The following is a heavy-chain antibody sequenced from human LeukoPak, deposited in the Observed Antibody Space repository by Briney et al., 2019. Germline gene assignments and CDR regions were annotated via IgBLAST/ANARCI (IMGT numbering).Heavy chain of an antibody. CDR3: ARHVRGDSITGTNGFDY. V-gene: IGHV4-30-4*01. J-gene: IGHJ4*02. D-gene: IGHD1-20*01. CDR1: GGSISSGDYY. CDR2: IYYSGST. Sequence: PSETLSLTCTVSGGSISSGDYYWSWIRQPPGKGLEWIGYIYYSGSTYYNPSLKSRVTISVDTSKNQFSLKLSSVTAADTAVYYCARHVRGDSITGTNGFDYWGQGTLVTVSS.